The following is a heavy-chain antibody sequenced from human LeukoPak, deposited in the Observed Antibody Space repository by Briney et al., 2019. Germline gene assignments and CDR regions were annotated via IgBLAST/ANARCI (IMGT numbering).Heavy chain of an antibody. V-gene: IGHV3-21*01. D-gene: IGHD4-17*01. CDR3: ARCDAYGDYDY. CDR2: ISSSSIYI. J-gene: IGHJ4*02. Sequence: GGSLRLSCAASGFTFSSYSMNWVRQAPGKGLEWVSSISSSSIYIYYGDSVKGRFTISRDNAKNSLFLQMNSLRAEDTAVYYCARCDAYGDYDYWGQGTLVTVSS. CDR1: GFTFSSYS.